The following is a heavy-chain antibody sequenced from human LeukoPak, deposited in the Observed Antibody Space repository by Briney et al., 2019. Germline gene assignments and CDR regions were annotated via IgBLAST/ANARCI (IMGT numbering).Heavy chain of an antibody. J-gene: IGHJ3*02. CDR1: GGYISSYY. D-gene: IGHD4-11*01. CDR3: ARHDYYDAFDI. V-gene: IGHV4-59*01. Sequence: PSETLSLTCTVSGGYISSYYWSWIRQPPGKGLEWIGYIYYSGSTNYNPSLKSRVTISVDTSKNQFSLKLSSVTAADTAVYYCARHDYYDAFDIWGQGTMVTVSS. CDR2: IYYSGST.